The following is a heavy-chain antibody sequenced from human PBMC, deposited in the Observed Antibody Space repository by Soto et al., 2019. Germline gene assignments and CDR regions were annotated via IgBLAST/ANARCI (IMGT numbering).Heavy chain of an antibody. CDR2: ISGSPI. D-gene: IGHD3-3*01. J-gene: IGHJ5*02. V-gene: IGHV3-48*02. Sequence: GGSLRLSCAASGFTFSSYAMSWVRQAPGKGLEWVSVISGSPIYYADSVKGRFTISRDNAKNSLYLQMNSLRDEDTAVYYCARESRFLEWLSLNWFDPWGQGTLVTVSS. CDR1: GFTFSSYA. CDR3: ARESRFLEWLSLNWFDP.